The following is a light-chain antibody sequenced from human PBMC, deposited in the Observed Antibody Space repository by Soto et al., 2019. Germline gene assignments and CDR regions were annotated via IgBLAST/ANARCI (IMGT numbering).Light chain of an antibody. CDR1: QRVSTW. V-gene: IGKV1-5*01. CDR3: QQYSLYPWT. Sequence: DIQMTQPPSTLSASVGDRVTITCRASQRVSTWLAWYQQKPGKAPKALIYNVSSLESGVPSRFGGSGSGTAFTLTISSLQADDFATYYCQQYSLYPWTFGQGTKVEIK. CDR2: NVS. J-gene: IGKJ1*01.